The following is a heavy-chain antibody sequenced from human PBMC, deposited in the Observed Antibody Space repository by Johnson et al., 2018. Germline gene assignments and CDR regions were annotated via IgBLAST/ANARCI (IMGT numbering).Heavy chain of an antibody. CDR1: GGSISRHS. D-gene: IGHD3-10*01. Sequence: QVQLQESGPGLVKSLETLSLICTISGGSISRHSWSWIRQSPGKGLAWIGNVFYSGDTNYNPSLKSRVTLSADTSKNQFSLKLRSVTAADTAMYYCARGLRGIMGGFYYYYMDVWGKGTTVTVSS. V-gene: IGHV4-59*11. CDR3: ARGLRGIMGGFYYYYMDV. J-gene: IGHJ6*03. CDR2: VFYSGDT.